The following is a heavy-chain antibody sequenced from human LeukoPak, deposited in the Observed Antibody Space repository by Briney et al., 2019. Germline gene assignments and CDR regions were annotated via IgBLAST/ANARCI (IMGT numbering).Heavy chain of an antibody. V-gene: IGHV4-59*12. CDR2: IYYSGST. CDR1: GGSISSYY. Sequence: SETLSLTCTVSGGSISSYYWSWIRQPPGKGLEWIGYIYYSGSTNYNPSLKSRVTISVDTSKNQFSLKLSSVTAADTAVYYCASVVVVVAATANWFDPWGQGTLVTVSS. J-gene: IGHJ5*02. D-gene: IGHD2-15*01. CDR3: ASVVVVVAATANWFDP.